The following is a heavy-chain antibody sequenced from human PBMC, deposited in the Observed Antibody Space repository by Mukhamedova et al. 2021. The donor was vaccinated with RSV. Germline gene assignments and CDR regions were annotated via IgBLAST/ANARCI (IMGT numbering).Heavy chain of an antibody. CDR3: ARVRGGSYDILTGYYRSYYFDY. V-gene: IGHV1-8*01. CDR2: MNPNSGNT. J-gene: IGHJ4*01. Sequence: NWVRQATGQGLEWMGWMNPNSGNTGYAQKFQGRVTMTRNTSISTAYMELSSLRSEDTAVYYCARVRGGSYDILTGYYRSYYFDYW. D-gene: IGHD3-9*01.